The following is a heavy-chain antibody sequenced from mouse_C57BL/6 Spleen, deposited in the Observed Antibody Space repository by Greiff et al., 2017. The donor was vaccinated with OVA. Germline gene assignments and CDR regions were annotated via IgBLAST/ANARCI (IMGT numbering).Heavy chain of an antibody. Sequence: EVQLQHSGPELVKPGASVKISCKASGYTFTDYYMNWVKQSHGKSLEWIGDLNPNNGGTSYNQKFKGKATLTLDKSSSTAYMELRSLTSEDAAVYYCARYYGSSFYWYFDVWGTGTTVTVSS. CDR3: ARYYGSSFYWYFDV. J-gene: IGHJ1*03. D-gene: IGHD1-1*01. V-gene: IGHV1-26*01. CDR1: GYTFTDYY. CDR2: LNPNNGGT.